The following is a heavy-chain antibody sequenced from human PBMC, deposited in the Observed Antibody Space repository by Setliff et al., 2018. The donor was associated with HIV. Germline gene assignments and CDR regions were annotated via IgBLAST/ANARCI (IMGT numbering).Heavy chain of an antibody. CDR2: IWYDGINK. CDR3: ARDDNAGGIDY. J-gene: IGHJ4*02. V-gene: IGHV3-33*01. D-gene: IGHD1-26*01. Sequence: GGSLRLSCSASGFTFRSFGMHWVRQTPGKGLEWVAVIWYDGINKNYADSVKGRFTVSRDNSKNTVYLQMNSLRVDDTGLYYCARDDNAGGIDYWGQGTLVTVSS. CDR1: GFTFRSFG.